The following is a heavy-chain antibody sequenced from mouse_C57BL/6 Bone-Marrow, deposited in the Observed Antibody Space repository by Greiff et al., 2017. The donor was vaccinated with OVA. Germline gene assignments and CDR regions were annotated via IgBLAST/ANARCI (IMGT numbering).Heavy chain of an antibody. CDR2: ILPGSGCT. CDR1: GYTFTGYW. Sequence: VQLQESGAELMKPGASVKLSCKATGYTFTGYWIEWVQQRPGHGLEWIGEILPGSGCTNYNEKFKGKATFTADTSSNTAYMQLSSLTTEDSAIYDCARWDLLWSMDYWGQGTSVTVSS. CDR3: ARWDLLWSMDY. V-gene: IGHV1-9*01. J-gene: IGHJ4*01. D-gene: IGHD2-1*01.